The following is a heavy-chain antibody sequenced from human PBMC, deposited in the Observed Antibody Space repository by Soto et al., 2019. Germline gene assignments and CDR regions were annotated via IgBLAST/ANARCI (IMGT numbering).Heavy chain of an antibody. CDR1: GGSFSGYY. Sequence: PSETLSLTCAVYGGSFSGYYWSWIRQPPGKGLEWIGEINHSGSTNYNPSLKSRVTISVDTSKNQFSLKLSSVTAADTAVYYCARWRGLTIGVPPFYYYCGMDVWGQGTTVTVSS. CDR3: ARWRGLTIGVPPFYYYCGMDV. J-gene: IGHJ6*02. CDR2: INHSGST. V-gene: IGHV4-34*01. D-gene: IGHD3-3*01.